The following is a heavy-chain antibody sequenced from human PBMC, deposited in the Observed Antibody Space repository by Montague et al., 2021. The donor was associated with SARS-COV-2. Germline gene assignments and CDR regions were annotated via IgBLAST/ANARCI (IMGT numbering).Heavy chain of an antibody. CDR1: GFTFSSYE. Sequence: SLRLSCAASGFTFSSYEMNWVRQAPGKGLEWVSYISSSGSTIYYADSVKGRFTISSDNAKNSLYLQMNSLRAEDTAVYYCAIYSSGWYGWGFDYWGQGTLVTVSS. D-gene: IGHD6-19*01. CDR2: ISSSGSTI. V-gene: IGHV3-48*03. J-gene: IGHJ4*02. CDR3: AIYSSGWYGWGFDY.